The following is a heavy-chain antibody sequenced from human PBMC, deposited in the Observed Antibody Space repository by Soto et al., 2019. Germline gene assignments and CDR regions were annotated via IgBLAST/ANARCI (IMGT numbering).Heavy chain of an antibody. CDR3: ARSSGWSEADAFDL. Sequence: PGGSLRLSCAVSGFRLSDYEMSWIRQAPGKGPEWVSFISRSGDTIYYVDSVKGRFSISRDNAKNSVYLQVRSLRVEDTAAYFCARSSGWSEADAFDLWGQGTMVTVSS. D-gene: IGHD3-22*01. J-gene: IGHJ3*01. CDR1: GFRLSDYE. CDR2: ISRSGDTI. V-gene: IGHV3-11*01.